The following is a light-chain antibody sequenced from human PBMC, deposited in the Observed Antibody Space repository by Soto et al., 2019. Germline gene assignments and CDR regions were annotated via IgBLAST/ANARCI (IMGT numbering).Light chain of an antibody. CDR1: SSDVGGYNY. V-gene: IGLV2-14*01. Sequence: QSALTQPASVSGSPGQSITISCTGTSSDVGGYNYVSWYQRHPGKAPKLMIYDVSNRPSGVSNRFSGSKSGNTASLTISGLQAEDEADYYCSSYTSSSTLDYVFGTGTKLTVL. CDR2: DVS. J-gene: IGLJ1*01. CDR3: SSYTSSSTLDYV.